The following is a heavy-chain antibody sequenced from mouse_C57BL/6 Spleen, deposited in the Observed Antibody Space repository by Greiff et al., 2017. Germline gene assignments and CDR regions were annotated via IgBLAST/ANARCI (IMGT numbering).Heavy chain of an antibody. J-gene: IGHJ2*01. CDR3: ARRDYYGSHYFDY. Sequence: VQLKQSGAELVKPGASVKISCKASGYAFSSYWMNWVKQRPGKGLEWIGQIYPGDGDTNYNGKFKGKATLTADKSSSTAYMQLSSLTSEDSAVYFCARRDYYGSHYFDYWGQGTTLTVSS. D-gene: IGHD1-1*01. CDR2: IYPGDGDT. V-gene: IGHV1-80*01. CDR1: GYAFSSYW.